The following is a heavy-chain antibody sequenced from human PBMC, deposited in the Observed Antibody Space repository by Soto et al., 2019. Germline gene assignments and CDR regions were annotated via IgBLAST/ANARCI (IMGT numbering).Heavy chain of an antibody. J-gene: IGHJ4*02. V-gene: IGHV1-3*05. Sequence: QVQLVQSGAEEKKPGASVKVSCKASGYTFTGYAMHWVRQAPGQRLEWMGWINAGNGNTKYSQKFQGRVTITRDTSASTAYMELSSLRSEDTAVYYYARAVAVAADFDYWGQGTLVTVSS. D-gene: IGHD6-19*01. CDR2: INAGNGNT. CDR1: GYTFTGYA. CDR3: ARAVAVAADFDY.